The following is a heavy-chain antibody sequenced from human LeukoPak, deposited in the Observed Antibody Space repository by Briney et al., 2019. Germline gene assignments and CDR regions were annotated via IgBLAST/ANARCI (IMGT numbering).Heavy chain of an antibody. J-gene: IGHJ6*03. CDR2: IYYSGST. CDR3: ARTYYYGSGSYPYMDV. D-gene: IGHD3-10*01. Sequence: SETLSLTCTVSGVSISSYYWSWIRQPPGKGLEWIGYIYYSGSTNYNPSLKSRVTISVDTSKNQFSLKLSSVTAADTAVYYCARTYYYGSGSYPYMDVWGKGTTVTISS. V-gene: IGHV4-59*01. CDR1: GVSISSYY.